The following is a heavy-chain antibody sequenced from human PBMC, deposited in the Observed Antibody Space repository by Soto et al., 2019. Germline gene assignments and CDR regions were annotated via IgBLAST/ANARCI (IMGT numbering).Heavy chain of an antibody. J-gene: IGHJ1*01. V-gene: IGHV3-53*01. Sequence: EVQLVESGGGLIQPGGSLRLSCTAAGFTVSTNYMSWIRQAPGQGLEWVSVIYKSGDTYYADSVKGRFTISRDNSKSTLYIQMNSLRAEDTAVYYCARDRWDRPGWYFKDWGQGTPVTVSS. CDR2: IYKSGDT. CDR3: ARDRWDRPGWYFKD. D-gene: IGHD1-26*01. CDR1: GFTVSTNY.